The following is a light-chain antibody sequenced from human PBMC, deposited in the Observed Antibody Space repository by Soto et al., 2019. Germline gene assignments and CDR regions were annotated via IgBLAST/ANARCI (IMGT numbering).Light chain of an antibody. CDR1: QSVSSSY. CDR2: GAS. CDR3: QQYGSSPPFT. J-gene: IGKJ1*01. Sequence: EIVLTQSPGTLSLSPGERATLSCRASQSVSSSYLAWYQQKPGQAPRLLIYGASSRATGIPDMFGGSGSGTDFTLTISRLEPEDFAVYYCQQYGSSPPFTFGQGTKVDIK. V-gene: IGKV3-20*01.